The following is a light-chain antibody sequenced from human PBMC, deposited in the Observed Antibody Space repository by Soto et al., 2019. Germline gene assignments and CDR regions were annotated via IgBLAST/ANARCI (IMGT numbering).Light chain of an antibody. CDR2: DNN. V-gene: IGLV1-51*01. Sequence: QSVLTQPPSVSAAPGQTVTISCSGSSSNIGNHYVSWYQQFPGTAPKLLLYDNNERPSGIPDRFSGSKSGTSATLVITGLQTGDEADYYCAAWDNSLNVILFGGGTKLTVL. CDR3: AAWDNSLNVIL. J-gene: IGLJ2*01. CDR1: SSNIGNHY.